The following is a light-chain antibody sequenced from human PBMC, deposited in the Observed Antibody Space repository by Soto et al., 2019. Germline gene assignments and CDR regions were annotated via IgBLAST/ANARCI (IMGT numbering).Light chain of an antibody. V-gene: IGLV1-40*01. Sequence: QSLLRRPGAVTGSPGHGFTISYTMSSANIGGGYDVHCYQQLPGTAPKLIIYGNTNRPSGVPDRFSGSKSGPSAPLAITGLQAEDEADYYCLSYDSRLSGSVFVLGTGIRITVL. J-gene: IGLJ1*01. CDR2: GNT. CDR1: SANIGGGYD. CDR3: LSYDSRLSGSVFV.